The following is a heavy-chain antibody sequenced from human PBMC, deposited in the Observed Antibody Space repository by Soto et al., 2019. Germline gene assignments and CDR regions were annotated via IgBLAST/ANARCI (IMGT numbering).Heavy chain of an antibody. V-gene: IGHV3-7*05. CDR2: VNEDGSER. CDR1: GFTFSTYW. D-gene: IGHD6-13*01. J-gene: IGHJ4*02. Sequence: GGSLRLSCAASGFTFSTYWMSWVRQTPGKGLEWVANVNEDGSERYYVDSVKGRFTISRDNAKNTLYLQMNSLRAEDTAVYYCAKLQTHSSTWNRHDYWGQGTLRTVSS. CDR3: AKLQTHSSTWNRHDY.